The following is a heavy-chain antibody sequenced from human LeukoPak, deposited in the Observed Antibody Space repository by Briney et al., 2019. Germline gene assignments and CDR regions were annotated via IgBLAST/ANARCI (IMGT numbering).Heavy chain of an antibody. CDR3: AKVGSLRPYYFDY. D-gene: IGHD4-17*01. V-gene: IGHV3-30*18. CDR2: ISYDGSNK. J-gene: IGHJ4*02. CDR1: GFTFSSYG. Sequence: GGSLRLSCAASGFTFSSYGMHWVRQAPGKGLEWVAVISYDGSNKYYADSVKGRFTISRDNSKNTLYLQMNSLRAEDTAVYYCAKVGSLRPYYFDYWGQGTLVTVSS.